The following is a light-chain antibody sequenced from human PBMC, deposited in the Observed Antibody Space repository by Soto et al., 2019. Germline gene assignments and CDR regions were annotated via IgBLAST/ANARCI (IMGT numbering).Light chain of an antibody. Sequence: EIVMTQSPATLSVSPGERATLSCRASQSVSSNLAWYQQKPGQAPRLLIYGASTSATSIPARFSGSGSGTEFTLTISSLPAEDFAVYYCQQYNNWPPYTFGQGTKLDIK. V-gene: IGKV3-15*01. J-gene: IGKJ2*01. CDR1: QSVSSN. CDR2: GAS. CDR3: QQYNNWPPYT.